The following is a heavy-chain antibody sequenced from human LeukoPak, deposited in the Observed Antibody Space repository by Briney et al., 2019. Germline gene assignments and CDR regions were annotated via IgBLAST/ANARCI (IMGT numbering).Heavy chain of an antibody. CDR2: VYHSGST. CDR3: VRNNTMVRGVARFNLFDP. Sequence: KPSETLSLTCAVSGYSISNGDYWGWIRQPPGKGLEWIGSVYHSGSTSYNPSLKGRVTISVDTSKNQFSLKLSSVTAADTAVYYCVRNNTMVRGVARFNLFDPWGQGTLVTVSS. CDR1: GYSISNGDY. J-gene: IGHJ5*02. D-gene: IGHD3-10*01. V-gene: IGHV4-38-2*01.